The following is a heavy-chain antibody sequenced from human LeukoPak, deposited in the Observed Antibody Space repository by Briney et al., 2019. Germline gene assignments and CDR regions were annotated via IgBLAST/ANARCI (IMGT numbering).Heavy chain of an antibody. CDR3: TRSTNLEAFDI. CDR2: IYYSGST. V-gene: IGHV4-61*01. J-gene: IGHJ3*02. Sequence: PSETLSLTCTVSGGSVSGGTYYWSWIRQPPGKGLEWIGYIYYSGSTNYNPSLKSRVTISVDTSKNQCSLKLSSVTTADTAVYYCTRSTNLEAFDIWGQGTMVTVSS. CDR1: GGSVSGGTYY. D-gene: IGHD2-8*01.